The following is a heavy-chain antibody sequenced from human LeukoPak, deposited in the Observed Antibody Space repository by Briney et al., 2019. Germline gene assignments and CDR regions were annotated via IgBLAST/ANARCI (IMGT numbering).Heavy chain of an antibody. D-gene: IGHD3-9*01. CDR2: INTNTGNP. V-gene: IGHV7-4-1*02. CDR1: GYTFTSYA. Sequence: ASVKVSCKASGYTFTSYAMNWVRQAPAQGLEWMGWINTNTGNPTYAQGFTGRFVFSLDTSVSTAYLQISSLKAEDTVVYYCARVDILTGYYIPDYWGQGTLVTVSS. J-gene: IGHJ4*02. CDR3: ARVDILTGYYIPDY.